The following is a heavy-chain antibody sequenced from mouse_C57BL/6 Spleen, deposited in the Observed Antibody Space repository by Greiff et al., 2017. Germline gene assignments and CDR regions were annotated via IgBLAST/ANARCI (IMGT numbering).Heavy chain of an antibody. CDR2: IYPGDGDP. J-gene: IGHJ1*03. D-gene: IGHD1-1*01. CDR1: GYAFSSYW. Sequence: QVQLQQSGAELVKPGASVKISCKASGYAFSSYWMNWVKQRPGKGLEWIGQIYPGDGDPNYNGKFKGKATLTADKSSSTAYMQLSSLTSEDSAVYFCARSRVLLWYFDVWGTGTTVTVSS. CDR3: ARSRVLLWYFDV. V-gene: IGHV1-80*01.